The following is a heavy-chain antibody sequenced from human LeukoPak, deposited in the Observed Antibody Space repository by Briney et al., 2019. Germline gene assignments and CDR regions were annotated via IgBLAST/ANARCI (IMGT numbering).Heavy chain of an antibody. CDR3: AKDRYGDYEAPFHYYMDA. CDR2: INPNSGVT. V-gene: IGHV1-2*02. D-gene: IGHD5-12*01. CDR1: GYTFSRFY. Sequence: APVKVSCKASGYTFSRFYIHWVRQAPGQGLEWMGWINPNSGVTNYAQKLQGRVTITRDTSIDTAYMQLSRLRSDDTAVYYCAKDRYGDYEAPFHYYMDAWGRGTTVTVSS. J-gene: IGHJ6*03.